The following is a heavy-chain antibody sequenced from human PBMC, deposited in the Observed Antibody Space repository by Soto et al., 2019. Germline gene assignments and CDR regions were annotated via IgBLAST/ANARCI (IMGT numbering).Heavy chain of an antibody. CDR1: GFSFSDYA. D-gene: IGHD6-13*01. CDR2: ISGSGGST. CDR3: AKRSPYSSGWYSPIFDY. Sequence: GGSLRLSCAASGFSFSDYAMSWVRQAPGKGLEWVSVISGSGGSTHYADSVRGWFTVSRDNSKNSLSLRMNSLRDEDTAVYFCAKRSPYSSGWYSPIFDYWGQGALVTVSS. J-gene: IGHJ4*02. V-gene: IGHV3-23*01.